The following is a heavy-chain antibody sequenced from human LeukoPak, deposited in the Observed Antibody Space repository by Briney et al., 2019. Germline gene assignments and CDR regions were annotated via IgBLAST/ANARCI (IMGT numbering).Heavy chain of an antibody. D-gene: IGHD3-22*01. J-gene: IGHJ4*02. V-gene: IGHV3-66*01. CDR3: ARVWYYDSSGYLDY. CDR1: GFTVSSNY. CDR2: IYSGGST. Sequence: PGGSLRLSCAASGFTVSSNYMSWVRQAPGKGLEWVSVIYSGGSTYYADSVKGRFTISRDNSKNTLYLQMNSLRAEDTAVYYCARVWYYDSSGYLDYWGQGTLVTVSS.